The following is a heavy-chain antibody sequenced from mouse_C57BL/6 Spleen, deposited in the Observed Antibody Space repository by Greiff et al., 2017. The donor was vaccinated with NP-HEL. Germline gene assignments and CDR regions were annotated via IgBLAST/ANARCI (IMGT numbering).Heavy chain of an antibody. Sequence: QVQLQQSGAELAKPGASVKLSCKASGYTFTSYWMHWVKQRPGQGLEWIGYINPSSGYTKYNQKFKDKATLTADKSSSTAYMQLSSLTYEDSAVYYCATLITTVVATDWYFDVWGTGTTVTVSS. CDR2: INPSSGYT. CDR3: ATLITTVVATDWYFDV. D-gene: IGHD1-1*01. V-gene: IGHV1-7*01. J-gene: IGHJ1*03. CDR1: GYTFTSYW.